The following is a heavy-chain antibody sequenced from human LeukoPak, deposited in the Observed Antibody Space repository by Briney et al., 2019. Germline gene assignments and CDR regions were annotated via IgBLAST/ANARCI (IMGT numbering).Heavy chain of an antibody. J-gene: IGHJ6*03. CDR1: GFTFSNYS. CDR3: ARTKEQWLVLNYMDV. D-gene: IGHD6-19*01. Sequence: GGSLRLSCAASGFTFSNYSMNWVRQAPGKGLEWVSYISSSSSTIYYADSVKGRFTISRDNAKSSLSLQMNSLRAEDTAVYYCARTKEQWLVLNYMDVWGKGTTVTVSS. CDR2: ISSSSSTI. V-gene: IGHV3-48*01.